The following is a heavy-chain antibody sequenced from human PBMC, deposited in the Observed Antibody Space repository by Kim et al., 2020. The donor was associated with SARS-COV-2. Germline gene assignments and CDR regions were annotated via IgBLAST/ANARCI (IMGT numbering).Heavy chain of an antibody. CDR2: ISAYNGNT. CDR3: ARDTYFYVSGSYIRCSWFDP. D-gene: IGHD3-10*01. J-gene: IGHJ5*02. CDR1: GYTFTSYG. V-gene: IGHV1-18*01. Sequence: ASVKVSCKASGYTFTSYGISWVRQAPGQGLEWMGWISAYNGNTNYAQNLQGRVTMTTDTSTSTAYMELRSLRSDDTAVYYCARDTYFYVSGSYIRCSWFDPWGQGTQVTVSS.